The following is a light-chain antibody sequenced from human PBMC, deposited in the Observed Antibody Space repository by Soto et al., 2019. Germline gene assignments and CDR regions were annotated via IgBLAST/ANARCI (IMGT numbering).Light chain of an antibody. CDR1: QSISSY. Sequence: DIPMTQSPSSLSASVGDRVTITCRASQSISSYLNWYQQKPGKAPKLLIYAASSLQSGVPSRFSGSGSGTDFTVTISSLQPEDFATYYCQQSYSTPRTFGGGTKVEIK. V-gene: IGKV1-39*01. J-gene: IGKJ4*01. CDR3: QQSYSTPRT. CDR2: AAS.